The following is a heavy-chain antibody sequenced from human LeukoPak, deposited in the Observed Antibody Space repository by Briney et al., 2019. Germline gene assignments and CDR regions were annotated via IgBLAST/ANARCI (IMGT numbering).Heavy chain of an antibody. D-gene: IGHD3-22*01. V-gene: IGHV3-23*01. J-gene: IGHJ4*02. CDR2: ISGSGGSGST. CDR1: GFTFSSYA. Sequence: GGSLRLSCAASGFTFSSYAMSWVRQAPGKGLEWVSAISGSGGSGSTYYADSVKGRFTISRDNSKNTLYLQMNSLRAEDTAVYYCAKDGDSSGYYYREFDYWGQGTLVTVSS. CDR3: AKDGDSSGYYYREFDY.